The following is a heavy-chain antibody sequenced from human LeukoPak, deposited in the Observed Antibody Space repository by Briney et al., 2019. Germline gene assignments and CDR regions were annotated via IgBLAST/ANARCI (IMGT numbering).Heavy chain of an antibody. CDR3: ARSSWYSSGWYENFDY. Sequence: SVKVSCKASGGTFSSYAISWVRQAPGQGLEWMGGIIPIFGTANYAQKFQGRVTITTDESTSTAYMELSSLRSEDTAVYYCARSSWYSSGWYENFDYWGQGTLVSVSS. J-gene: IGHJ4*02. CDR2: IIPIFGTA. CDR1: GGTFSSYA. V-gene: IGHV1-69*05. D-gene: IGHD6-19*01.